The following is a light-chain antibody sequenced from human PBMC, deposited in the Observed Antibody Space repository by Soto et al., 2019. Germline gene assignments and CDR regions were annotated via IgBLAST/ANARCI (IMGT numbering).Light chain of an antibody. Sequence: DIQMTQSPSTLSASVGDTVTVTCRASQTIDSWLAWYQQRPGKPPNLLIYKASTLASGVPSRFSGSGSGTEFTLTISSLEPEDFAVYYCQQRGNRPPWTFGQGTKV. J-gene: IGKJ1*01. CDR2: KAS. CDR1: QTIDSW. V-gene: IGKV1-5*03. CDR3: QQRGNRPPWT.